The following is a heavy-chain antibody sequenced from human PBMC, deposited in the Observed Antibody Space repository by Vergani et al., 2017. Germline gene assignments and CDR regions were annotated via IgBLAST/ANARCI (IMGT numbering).Heavy chain of an antibody. Sequence: EVQLVESGGGLVKPGGSLRLSCAASGFTFSSYWMSWVRQAPGKGLEWVANIKQDGSEKYYVDSVKGRFTISRDNAKNSLYLQMNSLRAEDTAVYYCARDPTMVDYYDSSGYRTPGAFDIWGQGTMVTVSS. CDR1: GFTFSSYW. V-gene: IGHV3-7*03. CDR3: ARDPTMVDYYDSSGYRTPGAFDI. J-gene: IGHJ3*02. CDR2: IKQDGSEK. D-gene: IGHD3-22*01.